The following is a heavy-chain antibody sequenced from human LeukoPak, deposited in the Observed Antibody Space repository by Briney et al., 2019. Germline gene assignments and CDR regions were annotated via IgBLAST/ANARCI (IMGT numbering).Heavy chain of an antibody. CDR1: GYTFIDYY. CDR3: AKNMGYGDYWYFDL. D-gene: IGHD4-17*01. J-gene: IGHJ2*01. V-gene: IGHV1-2*02. Sequence: ASVKVSCKASGYTFIDYYIHWVRQAPGEGLAWMGWINPNSGGTNYAQKFQGSVTMTRDTSISTAYMELTRLNSGDTAVYYCAKNMGYGDYWYFDLWGRGTLVTVSS. CDR2: INPNSGGT.